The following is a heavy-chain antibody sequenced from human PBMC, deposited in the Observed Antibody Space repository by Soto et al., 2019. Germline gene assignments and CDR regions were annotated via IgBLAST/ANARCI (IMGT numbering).Heavy chain of an antibody. Sequence: ASVKASCKSSGYTITSYGISWVRQAPGQGLEWMGWINAYNGNTNYAQKLQGRVTMTTDTSTSTAYMELRSLRSDDTAVYYCARDRTVVIDYWGQGTLVTVSS. CDR1: GYTITSYG. J-gene: IGHJ4*02. CDR2: INAYNGNT. CDR3: ARDRTVVIDY. D-gene: IGHD4-17*01. V-gene: IGHV1-18*01.